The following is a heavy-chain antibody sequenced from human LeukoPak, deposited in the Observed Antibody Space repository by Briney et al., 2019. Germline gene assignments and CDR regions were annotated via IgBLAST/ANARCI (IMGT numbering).Heavy chain of an antibody. D-gene: IGHD3-3*01. CDR3: TTDHIRPRAYYDFWSGPAPLDYFDY. CDR2: IKSKTDGGTT. J-gene: IGHJ4*02. V-gene: IGHV3-15*01. CDR1: GFTFSNAW. Sequence: GGSLRLSCAASGFTFSNAWMSWVRQAPGKGLEWVGRIKSKTDGGTTDYAAPVKGRFTISRDDSKNTLYLQMNSLKTEDTAVYYCTTDHIRPRAYYDFWSGPAPLDYFDYWGQGTLVTVSS.